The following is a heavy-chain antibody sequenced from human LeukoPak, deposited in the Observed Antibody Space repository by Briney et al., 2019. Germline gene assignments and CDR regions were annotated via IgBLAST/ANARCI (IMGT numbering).Heavy chain of an antibody. CDR2: IYSGGST. J-gene: IGHJ4*02. CDR3: ARVDYGDYGFDY. Sequence: GGSLRLSCAASGFTFSNSWMHWVRQAPGKGLEWVSVIYSGGSTYYADSVKGRFTISRDNSKNTLYLQMNSLRAEDTAVYYCARVDYGDYGFDYWGQGTLVTVSS. V-gene: IGHV3-66*01. D-gene: IGHD4-17*01. CDR1: GFTFSNSW.